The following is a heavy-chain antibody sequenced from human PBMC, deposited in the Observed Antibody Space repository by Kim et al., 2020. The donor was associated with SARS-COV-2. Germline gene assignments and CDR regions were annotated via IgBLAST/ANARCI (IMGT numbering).Heavy chain of an antibody. CDR3: TRETALYDILTGYYFRGYMDV. Sequence: GGSLRLSCTASGFTFGDYAMSWVRQAPGKGLEWVGFIRSKAYGGTTEYAASVKGRFTISRDDSKSIAYLQMNSLKTEDTAVYYCTRETALYDILTGYYFRGYMDVWGQGTTVTVSS. V-gene: IGHV3-49*04. CDR1: GFTFGDYA. J-gene: IGHJ6*02. D-gene: IGHD3-9*01. CDR2: IRSKAYGGTT.